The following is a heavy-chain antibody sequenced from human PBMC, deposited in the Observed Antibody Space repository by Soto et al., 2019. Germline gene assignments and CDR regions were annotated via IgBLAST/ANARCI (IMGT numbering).Heavy chain of an antibody. V-gene: IGHV4-59*01. CDR3: ATWSEPLYSFDD. J-gene: IGHJ4*02. CDR1: TASITLYY. CDR2: IYHSGAS. D-gene: IGHD3-16*01. Sequence: QVQLQESGPGLVKPSGTLSLTCSVSTASITLYYWNWIRQIPGKRMEWIGYIYHSGASLYNPSLKGRVSVSVATSTDQFSLNPRAVSAADTAVYYCATWSEPLYSFDDWGQGIPVTVSS.